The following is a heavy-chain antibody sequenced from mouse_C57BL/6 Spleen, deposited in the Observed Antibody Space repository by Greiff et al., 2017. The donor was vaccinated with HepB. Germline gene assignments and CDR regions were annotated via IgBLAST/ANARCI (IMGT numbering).Heavy chain of an antibody. V-gene: IGHV2-6*03. Sequence: QVQLKQSGPGLVAPSQSLSITCTVSGFSLTSYGVHWVRQPPGKGLEWLVVIWSDGSTTYNSALKSRLSISKDNSKSQVFLKMNSLQTDDTAMYYCARYSNYEGYAMDYWGQGTSVTVSS. J-gene: IGHJ4*01. CDR1: GFSLTSYG. D-gene: IGHD2-5*01. CDR2: IWSDGST. CDR3: ARYSNYEGYAMDY.